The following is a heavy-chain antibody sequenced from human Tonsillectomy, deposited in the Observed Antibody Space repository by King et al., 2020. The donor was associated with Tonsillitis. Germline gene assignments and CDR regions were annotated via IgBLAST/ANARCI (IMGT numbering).Heavy chain of an antibody. Sequence: QLVQSGAEVKKPGASLKISCKGSGYTFTSYWIAWVRLMPGKGLEWMGIIYPGDSDTRYSPSFQGQVTISADKSISTAYLQWSSLKASDTAMYYCARLPHEGYSYGLGWFDPWGQGTLVTVSS. CDR1: GYTFTSYW. D-gene: IGHD5-18*01. CDR3: ARLPHEGYSYGLGWFDP. V-gene: IGHV5-51*03. CDR2: IYPGDSDT. J-gene: IGHJ5*02.